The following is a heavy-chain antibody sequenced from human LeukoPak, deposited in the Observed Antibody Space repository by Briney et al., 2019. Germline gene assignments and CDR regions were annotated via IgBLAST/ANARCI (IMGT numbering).Heavy chain of an antibody. Sequence: GGSLRLSCAASGFTFSSYAMHWVRQAPGKGLEWVAVISYDGSNKYYADSVKGRFTISRDNSKNTLYLQMNSLRAEDTAVYYCARDSGDSSGYFSYWGQGTLVTVSS. CDR2: ISYDGSNK. CDR3: ARDSGDSSGYFSY. D-gene: IGHD3-22*01. CDR1: GFTFSSYA. J-gene: IGHJ4*02. V-gene: IGHV3-30*01.